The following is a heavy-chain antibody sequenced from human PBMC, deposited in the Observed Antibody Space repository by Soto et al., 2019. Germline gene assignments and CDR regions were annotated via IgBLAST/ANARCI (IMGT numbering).Heavy chain of an antibody. CDR1: GGTVSSYA. J-gene: IGHJ4*02. V-gene: IGHV1-69*01. CDR3: ARAVSTDTTGFRGYDL. Sequence: QLHLVQSGAEVKKAGSSVKVSCKASGGTVSSYAITWVRQAPGKGLEWMGVFIPIFVSAHYAPKFQGRITITADESTSTAYMELSGLTSEDTAIYYCARAVSTDTTGFRGYDLWGQATQVTVS. CDR2: FIPIFVSA. D-gene: IGHD4-17*01.